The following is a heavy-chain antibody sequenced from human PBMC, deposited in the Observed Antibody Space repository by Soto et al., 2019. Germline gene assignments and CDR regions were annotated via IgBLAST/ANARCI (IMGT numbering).Heavy chain of an antibody. CDR2: ISCTGDRT. V-gene: IGHV3-23*01. CDR1: GFTFTINA. CDR3: AKSLRGIIIDFDY. J-gene: IGHJ4*02. Sequence: EVQLLESGGGLVQPGGSRRLSCAASGFTFTINAMSWVRQAPWNGLEWVSAISCTGDRTYYVDSVKGRFTISRDNSKNTLYLQMNSLRAEDTAVYYCAKSLRGIIIDFDYWGQGTLVTVSS. D-gene: IGHD3-10*01.